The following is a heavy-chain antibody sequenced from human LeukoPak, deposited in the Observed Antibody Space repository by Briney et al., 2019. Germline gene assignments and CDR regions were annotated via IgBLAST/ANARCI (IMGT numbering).Heavy chain of an antibody. CDR2: ISSSGSTI. CDR3: ARGYCSSTSCYVYYYGMDV. V-gene: IGHV3-11*04. D-gene: IGHD2-2*01. CDR1: GFTFSDYY. J-gene: IGHJ6*02. Sequence: GGSLRLSCAASGFTFSDYYMSWIRQAPGKGLEWVSYISSSGSTIYYADSVKGRFTISRDNAKNSLYLQMNSLRAEDTAVYYCARGYCSSTSCYVYYYGMDVWGQGATVTVSS.